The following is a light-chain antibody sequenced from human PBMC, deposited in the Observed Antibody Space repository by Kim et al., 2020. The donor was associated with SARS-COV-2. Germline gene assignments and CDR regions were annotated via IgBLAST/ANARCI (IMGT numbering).Light chain of an antibody. CDR3: QQSYHTPMYT. CDR1: QSISTY. V-gene: IGKV1-39*01. CDR2: AAS. J-gene: IGKJ2*01. Sequence: DIQMTQSPSSLSASVGDRVTITCRASQSISTYLNWYQQKPGKAPKLLIYAASNIQSGVPSRFSGSGSGIDFTLTISTLQPEDFATYYCQQSYHTPMYTFGQGTKLEI.